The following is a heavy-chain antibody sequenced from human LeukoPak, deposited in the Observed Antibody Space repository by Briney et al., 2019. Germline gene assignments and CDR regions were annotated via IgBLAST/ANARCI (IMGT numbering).Heavy chain of an antibody. CDR2: IYYSGST. Sequence: PSETLSLTCTVSGGSISSSIYYWGWIRQPPGKGLEWIGSIYYSGSTYYNPSLKSRVTISVDTSKNQFSLKLSSVTAADTAVYYCARKVVFDLWGRGTLVTVSS. V-gene: IGHV4-39*01. CDR1: GGSISSSIYY. D-gene: IGHD2-15*01. J-gene: IGHJ2*01. CDR3: ARKVVFDL.